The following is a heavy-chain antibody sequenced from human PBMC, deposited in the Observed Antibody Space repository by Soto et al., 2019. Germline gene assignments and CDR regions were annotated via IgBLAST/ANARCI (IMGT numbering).Heavy chain of an antibody. J-gene: IGHJ6*02. CDR3: AKVIGGSESYWGGSHYYYALDV. D-gene: IGHD3-10*01. CDR1: GFIFSDYA. V-gene: IGHV3-23*01. CDR2: ISGSDGTT. Sequence: EVQLLESGGGLIQPGGSLRLSCAASGFIFSDYAMYWVRQAPGKGLEWVSVISGSDGTTYYADSVRGRFTISRDNSRHTVYLQMISLRAEDTAVYHCAKVIGGSESYWGGSHYYYALDVWGQGTTVTVSS.